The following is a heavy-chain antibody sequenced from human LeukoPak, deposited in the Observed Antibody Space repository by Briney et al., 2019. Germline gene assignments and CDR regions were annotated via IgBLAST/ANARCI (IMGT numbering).Heavy chain of an antibody. J-gene: IGHJ4*02. V-gene: IGHV3-23*05. CDR2: INHHGHT. D-gene: IGHD6-19*01. Sequence: GGSLRLSCAASGFTFNHYAMSWVRQAPGKGLEWVSGINHHGHTFYADSVKGRFTISRDNSKNTVFLQMNSLRADDPAEYFCARDPGSQDSGAWYVFDYWGRGTLVTVSS. CDR3: ARDPGSQDSGAWYVFDY. CDR1: GFTFNHYA.